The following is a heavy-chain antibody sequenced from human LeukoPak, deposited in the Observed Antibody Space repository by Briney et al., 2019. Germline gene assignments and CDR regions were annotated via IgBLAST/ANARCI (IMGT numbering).Heavy chain of an antibody. Sequence: VASVKVSCKASGYTFTGYYMHWVRQAPGQGLEWMGWIIPNSGATNYAQNFQGRVTMTRDTSISTAYMELSRLRSDDTAVYYCAREGIGGGLLKGYCSGGSCYGYWGQGTLVTVSS. CDR3: AREGIGGGLLKGYCSGGSCYGY. J-gene: IGHJ4*02. CDR1: GYTFTGYY. V-gene: IGHV1-2*02. CDR2: IIPNSGAT. D-gene: IGHD2-15*01.